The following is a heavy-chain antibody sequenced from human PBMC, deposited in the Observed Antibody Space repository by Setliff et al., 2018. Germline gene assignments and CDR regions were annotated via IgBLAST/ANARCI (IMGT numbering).Heavy chain of an antibody. CDR3: ASCGGDCYSGGWFDY. D-gene: IGHD2-21*02. CDR2: INPSSGAT. CDR1: GYTFTGYY. Sequence: ASVKVSCKASGYTFTGYYMYWVRQAPGQGLEWMGRINPSSGATIYAQKFQGRVTMTSDTSISTAYMELGRLRSDDTAVYYCASCGGDCYSGGWFDYWGQGTLVTVSS. V-gene: IGHV1-2*06. J-gene: IGHJ4*02.